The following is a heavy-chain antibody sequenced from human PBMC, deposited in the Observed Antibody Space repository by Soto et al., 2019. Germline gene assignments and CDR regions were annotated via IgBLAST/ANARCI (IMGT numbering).Heavy chain of an antibody. V-gene: IGHV1-18*01. CDR2: ISAYNGNT. J-gene: IGHJ4*02. CDR3: ARDWAAACPFAY. CDR1: GYTFTSYG. D-gene: IGHD6-13*01. Sequence: QVQLVQSGAEVKKPGASVKVSCKASGYTFTSYGISWVRQAPGQGLEGMGGISAYNGNTNYRQKLEGRVTMTTDTSTSTVYMELRSLRSDDTAGYYCARDWAAACPFAYWGQGTLGTVSS.